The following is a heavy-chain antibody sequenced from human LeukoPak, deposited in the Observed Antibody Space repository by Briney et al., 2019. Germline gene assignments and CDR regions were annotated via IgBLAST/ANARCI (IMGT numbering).Heavy chain of an antibody. J-gene: IGHJ4*02. CDR2: ITETGSII. CDR1: GFTFSSYR. Sequence: GGSLRLSCAASGFTFSSYRMSWVRQTPGKGLEWLSYITETGSIIYYADSVKGRFAISRDNAKNSLYLQINSLRAEDTAVYYCARDRSHTANPPCFDYWGQGTLVTVSS. V-gene: IGHV3-48*04. CDR3: ARDRSHTANPPCFDY. D-gene: IGHD5-18*01.